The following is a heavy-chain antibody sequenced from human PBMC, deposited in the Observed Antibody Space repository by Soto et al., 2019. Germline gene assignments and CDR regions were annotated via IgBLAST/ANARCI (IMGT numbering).Heavy chain of an antibody. D-gene: IGHD3-3*01. J-gene: IGHJ2*01. CDR2: IYYSGST. CDR3: ARGGAGTIFGVVTPQWYFDL. CDR1: GGSISSGGYY. Sequence: SETLSLTCTVSGGSISSGGYYWSWIRQHPGKGLEWIGYIYYSGSTYYNPSLKSRVTISVDTSKNQFSLKLSSVTAADTAVYYCARGGAGTIFGVVTPQWYFDLWGRGTLVTVSS. V-gene: IGHV4-31*03.